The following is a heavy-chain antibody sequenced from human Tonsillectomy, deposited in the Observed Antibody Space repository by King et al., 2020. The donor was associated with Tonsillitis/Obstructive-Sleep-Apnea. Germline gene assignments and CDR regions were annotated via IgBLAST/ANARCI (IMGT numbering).Heavy chain of an antibody. J-gene: IGHJ6*02. D-gene: IGHD3-9*01. CDR1: GFTFSSYD. CDR3: ARLDYDIFTGDYYGMDV. CDR2: IGSAGDT. V-gene: IGHV3-13*01. Sequence: VQLVESGGGLVQPGGSLRLSCAASGFTFSSYDMLWVRQPTGKGLEWVSAIGSAGDTYYPGSVKGRFTISRENVKNYLYLQMNSLRAGDTAVYYCARLDYDIFTGDYYGMDVWGQGTTVTVSS.